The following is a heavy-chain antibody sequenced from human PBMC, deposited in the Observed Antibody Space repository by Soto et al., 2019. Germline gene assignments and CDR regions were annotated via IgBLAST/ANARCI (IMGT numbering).Heavy chain of an antibody. CDR2: ISGSGGST. D-gene: IGHD3-22*01. V-gene: IGHV3-23*01. J-gene: IGHJ4*02. Sequence: EVQLLESGGGLVQPGGSLRLSCAASGFTFSSYAMSWVRQAPGKGLEWVSAISGSGGSTYYADSVKGRFTISRDNSKNTLYLQMNSLRAEDTAVYYCAKGGDSSGYEPYYFDYWGQGTLVTVSS. CDR1: GFTFSSYA. CDR3: AKGGDSSGYEPYYFDY.